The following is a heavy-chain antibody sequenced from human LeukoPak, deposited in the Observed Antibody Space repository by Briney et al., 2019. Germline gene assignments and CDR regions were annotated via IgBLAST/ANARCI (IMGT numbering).Heavy chain of an antibody. D-gene: IGHD4-17*01. CDR2: IKQDGSEK. J-gene: IGHJ6*02. CDR3: ARSGDLPHYYYGMDV. Sequence: GGSLRLSCAASGFTFSNYWMSWVRQAPGKGLEWVANIKQDGSEKYYVDSVKGRFTISRDNAKNSLYLQMNSLRAEDMAVYYCARSGDLPHYYYGMDVWGQGTTVTVSS. V-gene: IGHV3-7*01. CDR1: GFTFSNYW.